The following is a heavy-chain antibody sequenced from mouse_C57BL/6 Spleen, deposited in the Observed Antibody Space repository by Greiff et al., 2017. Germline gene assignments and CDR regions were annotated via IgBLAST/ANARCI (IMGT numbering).Heavy chain of an antibody. J-gene: IGHJ2*01. D-gene: IGHD5-1-1*01. Sequence: QVTLKESGPELVKPGASVKISCKASGYAFSSSWMNWVKQRPGKGLEWIGRIYPGDGDTNYNGKFKGKATLTADKSSSTAYMQLSSLTSEDSAVYFCALYQYYFDYWGQGTTLTVSS. CDR2: IYPGDGDT. V-gene: IGHV1-82*01. CDR1: GYAFSSSW. CDR3: ALYQYYFDY.